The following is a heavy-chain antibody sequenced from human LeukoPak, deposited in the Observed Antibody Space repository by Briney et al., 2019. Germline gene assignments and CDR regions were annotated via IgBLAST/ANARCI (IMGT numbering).Heavy chain of an antibody. CDR3: ARDPGIAVAGGY. CDR2: ISSSGSTI. J-gene: IGHJ4*02. CDR1: GFMFSSSE. V-gene: IGHV3-48*03. D-gene: IGHD6-19*01. Sequence: GGSLRLSCAASGFMFSSSEMTWVRQGPGMGLEWVSYISSSGSTIYYADSVKGRFTISRDNAKDSLYLQMNSLRAEDTAVYYCARDPGIAVAGGYWGQGTLVTVSS.